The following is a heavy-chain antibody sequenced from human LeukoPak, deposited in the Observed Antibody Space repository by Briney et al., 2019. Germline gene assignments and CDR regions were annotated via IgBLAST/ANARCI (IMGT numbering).Heavy chain of an antibody. CDR3: ADSQPRLTMVRGVIHYYYYMDV. CDR2: IYHSGST. V-gene: IGHV4-38-2*01. Sequence: YPSETLSLTCAVSGYSIKNAYSWGWVRQPPGKGLEWIGEIYHSGSTNYNPSLKSRVTISVDKSKNQFSLKLSSVTAADTAVYYCADSQPRLTMVRGVIHYYYYMDVWGKGTTVTVSS. J-gene: IGHJ6*03. CDR1: GYSIKNAYS. D-gene: IGHD3-10*01.